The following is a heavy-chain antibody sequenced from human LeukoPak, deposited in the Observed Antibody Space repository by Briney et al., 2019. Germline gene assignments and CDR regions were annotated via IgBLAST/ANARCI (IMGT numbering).Heavy chain of an antibody. V-gene: IGHV3-23*01. CDR1: GFTFSSYG. CDR3: AKDPNGDYIGTFDI. D-gene: IGHD4-17*01. Sequence: GGSLRLSCAASGFTFSSYGMTWVRQAPGKGLEWVSSISGSGGSTQYAASVQGRFTISRDNSKNTLYLQMNSLRAEDTAVYYCAKDPNGDYIGTFDIWGQGTMVTVSS. J-gene: IGHJ3*02. CDR2: ISGSGGST.